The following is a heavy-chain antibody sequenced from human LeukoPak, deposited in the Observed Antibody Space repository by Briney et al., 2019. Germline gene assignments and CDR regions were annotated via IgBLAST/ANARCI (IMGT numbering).Heavy chain of an antibody. CDR2: IYSGGNT. CDR1: GFTVSSNY. CDR3: VRVGYSYGYGDWNHFDY. J-gene: IGHJ4*02. Sequence: GGSLRRSCAASGFTVSSNYMSWVRQAQGKGLEWFSIIYSGGNTYYADSVKGRFTISRDNSKNTLYLQMNSLRAEDTAVYFCVRVGYSYGYGDWNHFDYWGQGTLVTVSS. D-gene: IGHD5-18*01. V-gene: IGHV3-66*02.